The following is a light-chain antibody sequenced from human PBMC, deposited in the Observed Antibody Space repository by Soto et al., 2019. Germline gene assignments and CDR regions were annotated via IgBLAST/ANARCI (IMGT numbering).Light chain of an antibody. J-gene: IGKJ4*01. Sequence: DIQMTQSPSSLSASVGDRVTITCRASQSISSYLNWYQQKPGKAPKLLIYDASNLETGVPSRFSGSGSGTDFTFTISSLQPEDIATYYCQQYDNLPFTFGGGTKVDIK. V-gene: IGKV1-33*01. CDR1: QSISSY. CDR3: QQYDNLPFT. CDR2: DAS.